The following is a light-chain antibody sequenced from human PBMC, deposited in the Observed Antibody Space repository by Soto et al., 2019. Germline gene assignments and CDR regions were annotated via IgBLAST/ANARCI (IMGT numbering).Light chain of an antibody. CDR3: EYYGSSIT. J-gene: IGKJ4*01. Sequence: EMVLTQSPGTLSLSPGERVTLSCRTSQSISNNHLAWYQKKPGQAPRLLIHGTSNRATGIPDRFSGSGSGTDFTLTFSRLEPEDFAVYYCEYYGSSITFGGGTQVEIK. V-gene: IGKV3-20*01. CDR1: QSISNNH. CDR2: GTS.